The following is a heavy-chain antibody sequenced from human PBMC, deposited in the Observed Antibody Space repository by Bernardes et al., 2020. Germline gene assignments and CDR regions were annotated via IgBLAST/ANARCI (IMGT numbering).Heavy chain of an antibody. CDR2: ISAYNGNT. CDR3: ARDSAIFGVVIGYYYYGMDV. V-gene: IGHV1-18*01. Sequence: ASVKVSCKASGYTFTSYGISWVRQAPGQGLEWMGWISAYNGNTNYAQKLQGRVTMTTDTSTSTAYMELRSLRSDDTAVYYCARDSAIFGVVIGYYYYGMDVWGQGTTVTVSS. CDR1: GYTFTSYG. D-gene: IGHD3-3*01. J-gene: IGHJ6*02.